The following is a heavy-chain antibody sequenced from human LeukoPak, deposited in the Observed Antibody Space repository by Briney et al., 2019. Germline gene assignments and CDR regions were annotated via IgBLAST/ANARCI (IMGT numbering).Heavy chain of an antibody. J-gene: IGHJ6*02. CDR3: AKDMGSSGWPNPGDLYYYGMDV. Sequence: PGGSLRLSCAASGFTFDDYAMHWVRQAPGKGLEWVSGISWNSGSIGYADSVKGRFTISRDNAKNSLYLQMNSLRAEDTALYYCAKDMGSSGWPNPGDLYYYGMDVWGQGTTVTVSS. V-gene: IGHV3-9*01. CDR1: GFTFDDYA. D-gene: IGHD6-19*01. CDR2: ISWNSGSI.